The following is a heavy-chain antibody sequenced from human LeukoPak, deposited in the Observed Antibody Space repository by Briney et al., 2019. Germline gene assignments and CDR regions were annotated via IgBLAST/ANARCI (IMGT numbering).Heavy chain of an antibody. CDR2: IYYSGST. CDR3: ARDRVDCSSTSCYGVGYYYYGMDV. V-gene: IGHV4-59*01. J-gene: IGHJ6*04. CDR1: GGSISSYY. D-gene: IGHD2-2*01. Sequence: SETLSLTCTVSGGSISSYYWSWIRQPPGKGLEWIGYIYYSGSTNYNPSLKSRVTISVDTSKNQFSLKLSSVTAADTAVYYCARDRVDCSSTSCYGVGYYYYGMDVWSKGTTVTVSS.